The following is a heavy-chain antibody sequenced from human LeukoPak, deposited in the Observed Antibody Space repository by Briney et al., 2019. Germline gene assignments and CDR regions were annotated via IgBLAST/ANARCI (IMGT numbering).Heavy chain of an antibody. CDR3: ARRPHFRWFGELLGWFDP. V-gene: IGHV1-8*03. Sequence: ASVKVSCKASGYTFTSYDINWVRQATGQGLEWMGWMNPNSGNTGYAQKFQGRVTITRNTSISTAYMELSSLRSEDTAVYYCARRPHFRWFGELLGWFDPWGQGTLVTVSS. CDR1: GYTFTSYD. J-gene: IGHJ5*02. D-gene: IGHD3-10*01. CDR2: MNPNSGNT.